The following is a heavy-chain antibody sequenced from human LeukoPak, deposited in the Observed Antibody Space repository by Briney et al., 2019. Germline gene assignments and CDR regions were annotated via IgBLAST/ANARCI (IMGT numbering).Heavy chain of an antibody. CDR3: TTGVRDSSGYYNFDY. V-gene: IGHV3-15*01. CDR1: GCTFSNAW. D-gene: IGHD3-22*01. CDR2: IKSKTDGGTI. Sequence: GSLTLTCAASGCTFSNAWLNWIRQRPGKGLEWVGRIKSKTDGGTIDYGAPVKGRFTISRDDSKNTLFLQMNSLKAEDTAMYHCTTGVRDSSGYYNFDYWGEGTLVTVSS. J-gene: IGHJ4*02.